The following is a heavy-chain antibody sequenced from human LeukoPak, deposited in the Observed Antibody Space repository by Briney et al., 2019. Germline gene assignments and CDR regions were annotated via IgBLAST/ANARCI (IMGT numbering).Heavy chain of an antibody. CDR1: GGSISSYY. J-gene: IGHJ4*02. D-gene: IGHD6-13*01. V-gene: IGHV4-4*09. CDR2: IYTSGST. CDR3: ARTRLRAAADYYFDY. Sequence: SKTLSLTCTVSGGSISSYYWSWIRQPPGKRLEWIGYIYTSGSTNYNPSLKSRVTISVDTSKNQFSLKLSSVTAADTAVYYCARTRLRAAADYYFDYWGQGTLVTVSS.